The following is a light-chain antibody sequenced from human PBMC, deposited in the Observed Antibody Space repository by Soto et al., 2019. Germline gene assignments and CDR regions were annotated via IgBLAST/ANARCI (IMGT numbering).Light chain of an antibody. Sequence: DLQRPPSPSTLASCVVYMVPMTGLSSQPINKWLAWYQKKPGKAPALLISDASTLESGVPSRFRGSGSGTEFTLLISSLQTADVATYYCQEYNSDGQYTCGQGT. J-gene: IGKJ2*01. CDR2: DAS. CDR3: QEYNSDGQYT. CDR1: QPINKW. V-gene: IGKV1-5*01.